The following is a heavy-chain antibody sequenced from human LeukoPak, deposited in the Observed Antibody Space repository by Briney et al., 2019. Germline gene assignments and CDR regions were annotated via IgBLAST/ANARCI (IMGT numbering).Heavy chain of an antibody. CDR1: GFTFSSYA. Sequence: GGSLRLSCAASGFTFSSYAMHWVRQAPGKGLEWVAVISYDGSNKYYADSVKGRFTISRDNSKNTLYLQMNSLRAEDTAVYYCAREYSSGLYYYYYYGMDVWGQGTTVTVSS. V-gene: IGHV3-30*04. CDR3: AREYSSGLYYYYYYGMDV. CDR2: ISYDGSNK. J-gene: IGHJ6*02. D-gene: IGHD6-19*01.